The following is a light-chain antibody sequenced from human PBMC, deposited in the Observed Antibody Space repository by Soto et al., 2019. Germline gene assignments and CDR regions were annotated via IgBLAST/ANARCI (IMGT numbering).Light chain of an antibody. J-gene: IGKJ5*01. CDR3: QQYGSSPTIT. Sequence: EIVMTQSPATLSVSPGERVTLSCRASQSVSSNVVWYQQKPGQTPTLLXYGASTRATGFPARFTGSGSGTDFTLPISRLETEDFAAYYCQQYGSSPTITFGQGTRLEIK. CDR1: QSVSSN. CDR2: GAS. V-gene: IGKV3-15*01.